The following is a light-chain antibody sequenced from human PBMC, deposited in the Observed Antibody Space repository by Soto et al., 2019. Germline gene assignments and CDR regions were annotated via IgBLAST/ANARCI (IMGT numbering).Light chain of an antibody. CDR3: QQRSNWTPYT. J-gene: IGKJ2*01. V-gene: IGKV3-11*01. Sequence: EIVLTQSPATLSLSPGERATLSCRASQSVSSYLAWYQQTPGQAPRLLIYDASNRATGIPARFSGSGSGTDFTLTISSLEPEDFAVYYCQQRSNWTPYTFGHGTKLEIK. CDR2: DAS. CDR1: QSVSSY.